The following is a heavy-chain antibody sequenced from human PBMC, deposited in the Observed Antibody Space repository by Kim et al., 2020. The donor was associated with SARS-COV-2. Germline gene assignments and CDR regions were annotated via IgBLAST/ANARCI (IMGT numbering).Heavy chain of an antibody. V-gene: IGHV4-39*01. CDR2: IYYSGST. CDR1: GGSISSSSYY. J-gene: IGHJ4*02. Sequence: SETLSLTCTVSGGSISSSSYYWGWIRQPPGKGLELIGSIYYSGSTYYNASLKSRVTVSVDTSKNQFSLKLSSVTAADTAVYYCARQKGYCSGGTCYGVVNFDYWGQGTLVTVSS. CDR3: ARQKGYCSGGTCYGVVNFDY. D-gene: IGHD2-15*01.